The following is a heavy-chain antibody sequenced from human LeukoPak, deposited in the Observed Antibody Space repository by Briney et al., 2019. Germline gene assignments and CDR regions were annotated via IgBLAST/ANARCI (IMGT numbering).Heavy chain of an antibody. CDR3: ARGLRYSGSYYFAFDI. D-gene: IGHD1-26*01. V-gene: IGHV4-39*01. CDR1: GGSISSSSYY. Sequence: SETLSLTRTVSGGSISSSSYYWGWIRQPPGKGLEWIGSIYYSGSTYYNPSLKSRVTISVDTSKNQFSLKLSSVTAADTAVYYCARGLRYSGSYYFAFDIWGQGTMVTVSS. J-gene: IGHJ3*02. CDR2: IYYSGST.